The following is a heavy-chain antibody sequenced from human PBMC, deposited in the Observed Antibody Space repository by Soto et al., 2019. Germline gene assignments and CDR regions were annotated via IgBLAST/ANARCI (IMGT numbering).Heavy chain of an antibody. CDR1: GDSVSRGTYY. J-gene: IGHJ4*02. CDR2: ISSSAGTT. Sequence: LHLQESGPGLVKPSETLSLTCTVSGDSVSRGTYYWGWIRQPPGKGLEWVSGISSSAGTTYYADPVKGRFTISRDNSKNTLYLQMDSLRAEDTAVYYCANWGKSGSDFWGQGTLVTVSS. D-gene: IGHD1-26*01. CDR3: ANWGKSGSDF. V-gene: IGHV3-23*01.